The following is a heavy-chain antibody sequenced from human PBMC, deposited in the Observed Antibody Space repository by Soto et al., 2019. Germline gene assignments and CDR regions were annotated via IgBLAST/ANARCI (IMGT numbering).Heavy chain of an antibody. Sequence: GESPKILRKGSGFSFSSYWIGWVRQMPGKGLEWMGIINPGECETRYSQSFQGEGANSADKSIRTAYLQWSSQKATYTSMYYCARRPDSRRIAAAGREFYYYYYCMDVWGQGTTVTVSS. CDR1: GFSFSSYW. V-gene: IGHV5-51*01. J-gene: IGHJ6*02. D-gene: IGHD6-13*01. CDR3: ARRPDSRRIAAAGREFYYYYYCMDV. CDR2: INPGECET.